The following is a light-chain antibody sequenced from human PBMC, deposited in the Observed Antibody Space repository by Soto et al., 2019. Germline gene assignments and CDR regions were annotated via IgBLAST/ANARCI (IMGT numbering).Light chain of an antibody. CDR2: GNS. Sequence: QSVLTQPPSVSGAPGQRVTISCTGSSSNIGAGYDVHWYQQLPGTAPKLLIYGNSNRPSGVPDRFSGSKSGTSASLAITGLQAEDEADYYCHSYDRSLPHVVFGGGTKLTVL. J-gene: IGLJ2*01. V-gene: IGLV1-40*01. CDR3: HSYDRSLPHVV. CDR1: SSNIGAGYD.